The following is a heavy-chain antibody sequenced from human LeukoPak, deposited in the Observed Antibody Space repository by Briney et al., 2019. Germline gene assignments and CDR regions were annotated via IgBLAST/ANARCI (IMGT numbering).Heavy chain of an antibody. V-gene: IGHV4-34*01. D-gene: IGHD2-2*01. CDR1: GGSFSGYY. CDR3: ARVVVVPAAIALGWFDP. J-gene: IGHJ5*02. CDR2: INHSRST. Sequence: SETLSLTCAVYGGSFSGYYWSWIRQPPGKGLEWIGEINHSRSTNYNPSLKSRVTISVDTSKNQFSLKLSSVTAADTAVYYCARVVVVPAAIALGWFDPWGQGTLVTVSS.